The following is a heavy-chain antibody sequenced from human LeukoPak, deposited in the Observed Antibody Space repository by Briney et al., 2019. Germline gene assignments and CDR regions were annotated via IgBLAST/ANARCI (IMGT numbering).Heavy chain of an antibody. Sequence: GGSLRLSCAASGLTFSSYWMHWVRQAPGKGLVWVSRINIDGSSTTYADSVKGRFTISRDNAKNTLYLQMNSLRAEDTAVYYCATEGGQLTQLNYWGRGTPVTVSS. CDR2: INIDGSST. CDR3: ATEGGQLTQLNY. J-gene: IGHJ4*02. D-gene: IGHD2-2*01. CDR1: GLTFSSYW. V-gene: IGHV3-74*01.